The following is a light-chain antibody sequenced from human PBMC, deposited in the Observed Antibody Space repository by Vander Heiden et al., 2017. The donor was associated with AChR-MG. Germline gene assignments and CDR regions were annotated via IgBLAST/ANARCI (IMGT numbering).Light chain of an antibody. CDR2: GVF. CDR1: QSIRSN. CDR3: QQFDNCQYT. J-gene: IGKJ2*01. Sequence: EIVLTQSPATLSLSPGERATLSCRASQSIRSNLAWYQQKPGQAPRALIYGVFNRATGIPDRFSGSGSGTDFTLTISRLEPEDSAVYYCQQFDNCQYTFGQGTKLEIK. V-gene: IGKV3-11*01.